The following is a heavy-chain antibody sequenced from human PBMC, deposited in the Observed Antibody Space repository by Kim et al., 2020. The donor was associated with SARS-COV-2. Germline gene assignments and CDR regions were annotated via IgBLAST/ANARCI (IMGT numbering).Heavy chain of an antibody. CDR3: ARGPAT. Sequence: PRGIGTNSDQKFQGRVTMTRDTSTSTIYMELSSLRSEDTAVYYCARGPATWGQGTLVTVSS. CDR2: PRGIGT. V-gene: IGHV1-46*01. J-gene: IGHJ5*02.